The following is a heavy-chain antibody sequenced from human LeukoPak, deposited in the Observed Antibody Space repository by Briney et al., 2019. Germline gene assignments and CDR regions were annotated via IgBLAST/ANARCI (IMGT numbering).Heavy chain of an antibody. Sequence: GESLKISCKGSGYSFTSYWIGWVRQMPGKGLEWMGIIYPGDSDTRYSPSFQGQVTISADKSISTAYLQWSSLKASDTAMYYCARVYSSSWYNSHFDHWGQGTLVTVSS. CDR1: GYSFTSYW. V-gene: IGHV5-51*06. D-gene: IGHD6-13*01. CDR3: ARVYSSSWYNSHFDH. J-gene: IGHJ4*02. CDR2: IYPGDSDT.